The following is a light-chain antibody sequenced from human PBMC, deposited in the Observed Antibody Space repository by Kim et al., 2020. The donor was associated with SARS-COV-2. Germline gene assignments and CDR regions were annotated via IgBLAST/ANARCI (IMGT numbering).Light chain of an antibody. CDR3: QQYGSSPYT. CDR2: GAS. J-gene: IGKJ2*01. V-gene: IGKV3-20*01. CDR1: RTVSSNY. Sequence: EIVLTQSPGTLSLSPGDRATLSCRASRTVSSNYLAWYQQRPGQAPRLLIYGASSRATGIPDTFSGSGSGTDFTLTISRLEPEDCAVYYCQQYGSSPYTFGQGTKLEI.